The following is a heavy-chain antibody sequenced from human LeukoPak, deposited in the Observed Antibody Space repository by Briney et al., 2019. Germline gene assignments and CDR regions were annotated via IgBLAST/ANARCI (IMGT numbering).Heavy chain of an antibody. D-gene: IGHD2-8*01. Sequence: GGSLRLSCAASGFTFSSYGMHWVRQAPGKGLEWVAYIQYDGSSEQYADSVKGRFSISRDSSKNILYLQMNSLRAEDTAVYYCAKDRCSNGIGCYYYYMDVWGKGTTVTISS. J-gene: IGHJ6*03. CDR3: AKDRCSNGIGCYYYYMDV. CDR1: GFTFSSYG. CDR2: IQYDGSSE. V-gene: IGHV3-30*02.